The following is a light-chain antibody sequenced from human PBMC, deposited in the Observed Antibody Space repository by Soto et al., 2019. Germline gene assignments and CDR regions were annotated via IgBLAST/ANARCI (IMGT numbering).Light chain of an antibody. CDR2: GAV. V-gene: IGKV1-39*01. CDR1: QSIASY. Sequence: DIQMTQSPSSLSASVGYSVTITCRASQSIASYVNWYQQKPGKAPKLLILGAVILQSGVPSRFSGSGSGTDFTLTISCLQSEDFATYYCQQYYSYPPWTFGQGTKVDIK. J-gene: IGKJ1*01. CDR3: QQYYSYPPWT.